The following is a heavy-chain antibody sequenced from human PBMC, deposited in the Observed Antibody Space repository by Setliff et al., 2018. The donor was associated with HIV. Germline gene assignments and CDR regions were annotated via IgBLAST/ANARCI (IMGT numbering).Heavy chain of an antibody. D-gene: IGHD2-8*01. J-gene: IGHJ4*02. CDR3: AREKNGYFDS. V-gene: IGHV4-59*01. Sequence: PSETLSLTCTVSRGSISTYYWSWIRQPPGKGLEWIGYISYSGSTNYNPSLKSRVTISVDTSKNQFSLTVTSVTAADTAVYYCAREKNGYFDSWGQGTLVTVSS. CDR1: RGSISTYY. CDR2: ISYSGST.